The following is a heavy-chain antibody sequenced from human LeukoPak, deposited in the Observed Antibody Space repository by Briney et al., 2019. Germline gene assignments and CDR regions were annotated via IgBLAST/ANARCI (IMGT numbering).Heavy chain of an antibody. CDR1: DGSISNYY. D-gene: IGHD3-10*01. CDR2: IYVSGST. J-gene: IGHJ5*02. Sequence: SETLSLTCTVSDGSISNYYWTWIRQPAGKGLEWIGRIYVSGSTNYNPSLKSRVTISVDTSKNQFSLKLSSVTAADTAVYYCARGLSDMVRGEFVWFDPWGQGTLVTVSS. CDR3: ARGLSDMVRGEFVWFDP. V-gene: IGHV4-4*07.